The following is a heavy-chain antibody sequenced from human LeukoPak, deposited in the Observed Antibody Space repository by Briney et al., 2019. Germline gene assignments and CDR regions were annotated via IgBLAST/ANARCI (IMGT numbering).Heavy chain of an antibody. CDR3: ARRSAFWKSLDF. V-gene: IGHV4-39*01. J-gene: IGHJ4*02. Sequence: SETLSLTCTVSGGSISSDNYYWGWTRQSPGKGLEWIASVYYTGTTYYPPSLTTRSTISVDTSKNQFSLKLSSVTAADTAVYYCARRSAFWKSLDFWGQGTLVTVSS. D-gene: IGHD3-3*01. CDR2: VYYTGTT. CDR1: GGSISSDNYY.